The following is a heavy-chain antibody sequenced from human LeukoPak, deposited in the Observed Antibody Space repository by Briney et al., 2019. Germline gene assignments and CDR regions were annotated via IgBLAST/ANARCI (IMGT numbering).Heavy chain of an antibody. CDR1: GGSISSYY. CDR2: IYYSGST. Sequence: RTSETLSLTCTVSGGSISSYYWSWIRQPPGKGLEWIGYIYYSGSTNYNPSLKSRVTISVDTSKNQFSLKLSSVTAADTAVYYCARKDIYYGMDVWGQGTTVTVSS. J-gene: IGHJ6*02. D-gene: IGHD2-15*01. V-gene: IGHV4-59*01. CDR3: ARKDIYYGMDV.